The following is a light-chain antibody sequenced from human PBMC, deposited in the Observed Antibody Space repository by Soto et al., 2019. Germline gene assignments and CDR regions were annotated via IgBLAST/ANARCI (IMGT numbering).Light chain of an antibody. Sequence: EIVMTQSPATLSVSPGERATLSCRASHSFSSNLAWYQQKPGQAPRLLIYGASTRATGSPARFSSSGSGTEFTLTIISLQSEDFAVYYCHQYNYCPPITFGQGTRLDIK. CDR1: HSFSSN. CDR2: GAS. J-gene: IGKJ5*01. V-gene: IGKV3-15*01. CDR3: HQYNYCPPIT.